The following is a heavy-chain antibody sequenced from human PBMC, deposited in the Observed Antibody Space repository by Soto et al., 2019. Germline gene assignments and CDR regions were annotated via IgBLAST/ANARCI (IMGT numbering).Heavy chain of an antibody. CDR1: GFTFRSFT. V-gene: IGHV3-21*01. J-gene: IGHJ5*02. D-gene: IGHD3-10*01. Sequence: LRLSCAASGFTFRSFTMNWVRQAPGKGLEWVSTISSNSAYIYYTDALRGRFTISRDNAKNSLHLQMNSLRAEDTAVYYCTRDASRERSDRGWFDPCGTGTLVTVSS. CDR3: TRDASRERSDRGWFDP. CDR2: ISSNSAYI.